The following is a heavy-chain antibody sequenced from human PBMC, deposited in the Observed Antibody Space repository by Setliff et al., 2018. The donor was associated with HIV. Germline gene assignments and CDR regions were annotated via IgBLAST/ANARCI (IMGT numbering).Heavy chain of an antibody. J-gene: IGHJ4*02. V-gene: IGHV1-18*01. D-gene: IGHD2-2*01. CDR3: ARKPTGSPSDY. Sequence: ASVKVSCKASGYTFSNYGISWVRQAPGQGLEWMGWISPYNGNTNYVQKLQGRVTITTDTSTSTAYMELRSLRSDATALYYCARKPTGSPSDYWGQGTLVTVSS. CDR2: ISPYNGNT. CDR1: GYTFSNYG.